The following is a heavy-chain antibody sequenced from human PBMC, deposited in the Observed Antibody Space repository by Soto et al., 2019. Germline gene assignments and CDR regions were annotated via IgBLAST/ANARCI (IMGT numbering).Heavy chain of an antibody. CDR1: GFTFSSYA. V-gene: IGHV3-30-3*01. CDR3: ARPLYDSSGSRFQH. J-gene: IGHJ1*01. Sequence: GGSLRLSCAASGFTFSSYAMHWVRQAPGKGLEWVAVISYDGSNKYYADSVKGRFTISRDNSKNTLYLQMNSLRAEDTAVYYCARPLYDSSGSRFQHWGQGTLVTVSS. D-gene: IGHD3-22*01. CDR2: ISYDGSNK.